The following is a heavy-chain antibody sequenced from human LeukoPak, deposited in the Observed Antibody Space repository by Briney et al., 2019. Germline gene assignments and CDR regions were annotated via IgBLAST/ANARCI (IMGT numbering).Heavy chain of an antibody. CDR3: ARGEGCSSTSCSDY. V-gene: IGHV1-8*01. CDR2: MNPNSGNT. CDR1: GYTFTSYD. J-gene: IGHJ4*02. Sequence: GASVKVSCKASGYTFTSYDINWVRQATGQGLEWMGWMNPNSGNTGYAQKFQGRVTMTKNTSISTAYMELSSLRSEDTAVYYCARGEGCSSTSCSDYWGQGTLVTVSS. D-gene: IGHD2-2*01.